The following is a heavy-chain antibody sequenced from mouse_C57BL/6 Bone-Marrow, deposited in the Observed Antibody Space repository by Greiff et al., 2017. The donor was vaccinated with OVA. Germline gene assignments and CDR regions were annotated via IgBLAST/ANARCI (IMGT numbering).Heavy chain of an antibody. V-gene: IGHV1-59*01. CDR3: ARFYYYGSPDY. CDR1: GYTFTSYW. CDR2: IAPSDSYT. Sequence: VQLQQPGAELVRPGPSVKLSCKASGYTFTSYWMHWVKQRPGPGLEWIGVIAPSDSYTNYNQKFTGKATLTVDTSTSTAYRQLSSLTSEYSAVYYCARFYYYGSPDYWGQGTTLTVSS. J-gene: IGHJ2*01. D-gene: IGHD1-1*01.